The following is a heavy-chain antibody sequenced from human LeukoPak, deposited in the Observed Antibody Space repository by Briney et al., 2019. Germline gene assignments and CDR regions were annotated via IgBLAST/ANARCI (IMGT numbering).Heavy chain of an antibody. CDR3: ARVNPTVTYAFDI. CDR2: INPSGGST. V-gene: IGHV1-46*01. J-gene: IGHJ3*02. D-gene: IGHD4-17*01. Sequence: ASVKVSCKASGYTFTSYYMPWVRQAPGQGLEWMGIINPSGGSTSYAQKFQGRVTMTRDTSTSTVYMELSSLRSEDTAVYYCARVNPTVTYAFDIWGQGTMVTVSS. CDR1: GYTFTSYY.